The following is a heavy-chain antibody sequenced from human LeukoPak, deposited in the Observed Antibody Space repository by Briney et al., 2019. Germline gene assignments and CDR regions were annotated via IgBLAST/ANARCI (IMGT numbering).Heavy chain of an antibody. CDR2: MNGHRGNA. CDR1: GYDFTTYD. V-gene: IGHV1-8*03. CDR3: ARDLPDYYYDSSGYYPNDYYYGMDV. D-gene: IGHD3-22*01. J-gene: IGHJ6*02. Sequence: GPVKVSCKASGYDFTTYDINWVRQAPGQGLEWMGWMNGHRGNADYAQKLQGRVTFTRDTSINTAYMHLSSLRSEDTAVYYCARDLPDYYYDSSGYYPNDYYYGMDVWGQGTTVTVSS.